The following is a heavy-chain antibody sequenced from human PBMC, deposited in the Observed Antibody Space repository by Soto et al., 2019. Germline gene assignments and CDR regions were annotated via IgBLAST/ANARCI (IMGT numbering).Heavy chain of an antibody. J-gene: IGHJ4*02. V-gene: IGHV3-7*04. Sequence: EVQLVESGGGLVQPGGSLRLSCAASGFTFSFYWMSWVRQAPGKGLEWVANIKEDGSEKYYVDSVEGRFTISRDNAKNSLHRQINSLRAGDTAVYYCARERGAAYFFDYWGQGTLVTVSS. CDR1: GFTFSFYW. CDR3: ARERGAAYFFDY. CDR2: IKEDGSEK. D-gene: IGHD2-15*01.